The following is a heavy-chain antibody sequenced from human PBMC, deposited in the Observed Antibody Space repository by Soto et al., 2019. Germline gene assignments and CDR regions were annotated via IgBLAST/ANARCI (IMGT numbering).Heavy chain of an antibody. CDR3: ASDPGGDYYDSSGYS. V-gene: IGHV5-51*01. CDR2: IYPGDSDT. D-gene: IGHD3-22*01. CDR1: GYSFTSYW. J-gene: IGHJ5*02. Sequence: GESLKISCKGSGYSFTSYWIGWVRQMPGKGLEWMGIIYPGDSDTRYSPSFQGQVTISADKSISTAYLQWSSLKASDTAMYYCASDPGGDYYDSSGYSWGQGTLVTVSS.